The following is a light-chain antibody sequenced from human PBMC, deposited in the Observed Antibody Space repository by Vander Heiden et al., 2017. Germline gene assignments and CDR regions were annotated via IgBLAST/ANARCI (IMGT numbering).Light chain of an antibody. CDR3: MQTLQTPWT. V-gene: IGKV2-28*01. Sequence: DNLMTQSPLSLPVTPGEPASISCRSSQSLLHGNGYNYLHWYLQKPGQSPQLLIYLGSLRTSGVPDRFSGSGSGTDFTLKISRVEAEDVGVYYCMQTLQTPWTFGQGTKVEIK. CDR1: QSLLHGNGYNY. CDR2: LGS. J-gene: IGKJ1*01.